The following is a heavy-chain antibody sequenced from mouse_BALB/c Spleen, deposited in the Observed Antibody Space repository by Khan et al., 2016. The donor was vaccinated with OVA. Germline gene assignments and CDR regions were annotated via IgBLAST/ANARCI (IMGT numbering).Heavy chain of an antibody. Sequence: EVQLQQSGAELVKPGASVKLSCTASGFNIKDNYMHWVKQRPGQGLEWIGRIAPGNGNTQYDQKFQGKATITSDKSSNTSYMQLNSLKSEDTAVYYCARPSYDPRDFEVWGAGTTVTVSS. J-gene: IGHJ1*01. CDR2: IAPGNGNT. CDR3: ARPSYDPRDFEV. D-gene: IGHD2-3*01. V-gene: IGHV14-3*02. CDR1: GFNIKDNY.